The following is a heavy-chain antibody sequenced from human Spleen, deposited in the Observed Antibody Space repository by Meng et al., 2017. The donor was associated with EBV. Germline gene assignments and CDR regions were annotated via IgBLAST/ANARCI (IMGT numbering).Heavy chain of an antibody. J-gene: IGHJ4*01. CDR3: ATLVGATETFDY. V-gene: IGHV4-34*01. Sequence: QRWGVEHSNPWAPSSLTCAVYGGSVSGFYWIWIRQSPEKGLEWIGESNHSGSTTYNPSLKSRVTISVDTSKDQFSLRLTSVTAADTAIYYCATLVGATETFDYWGQGTLVTVSS. D-gene: IGHD1-26*01. CDR2: SNHSGST. CDR1: GGSVSGFY.